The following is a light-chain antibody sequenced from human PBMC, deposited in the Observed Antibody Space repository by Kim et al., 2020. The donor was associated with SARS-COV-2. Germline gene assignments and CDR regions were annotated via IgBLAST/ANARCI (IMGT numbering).Light chain of an antibody. CDR3: QQFYNWPPIT. Sequence: SPGERATLSCRASQSVSSNLAWYQQKPGQAPRVLLYGASTRATGVPARFSGSGSGTEFTLTISSLQSEDSAVYYCQQFYNWPPITFGQGTRLEIK. J-gene: IGKJ5*01. CDR1: QSVSSN. CDR2: GAS. V-gene: IGKV3-15*01.